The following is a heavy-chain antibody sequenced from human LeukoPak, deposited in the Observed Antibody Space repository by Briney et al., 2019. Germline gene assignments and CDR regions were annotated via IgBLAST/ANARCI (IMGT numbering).Heavy chain of an antibody. CDR1: GGSISSGLYS. CDR2: IYHTGST. D-gene: IGHD3-10*01. J-gene: IGHJ4*02. V-gene: IGHV4-30-2*01. CDR3: ARADHYYGSGSYDY. Sequence: SETLSLTCDVSGGSISSGLYSWSWIRQPLGKGLEWIGYIYHTGSTYYNPSLKSRVTISVDTSKNQFSLKLSSVTAADTAVYYCARADHYYGSGSYDYWGQGTLVTVSS.